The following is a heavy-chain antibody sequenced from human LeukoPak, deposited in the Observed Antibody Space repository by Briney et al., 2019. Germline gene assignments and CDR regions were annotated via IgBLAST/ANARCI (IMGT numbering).Heavy chain of an antibody. Sequence: GGSLRLSCAASGFTFSNSALNWVRQAPGKGLEWVSSINNVGSHIYYADSVRGRFTISRDNAKNSLYLQMNSLRAEDTAVYYCAKDRFAYDFRSVYLGGFDYWGQGTLVTVSS. V-gene: IGHV3-21*04. CDR3: AKDRFAYDFRSVYLGGFDY. J-gene: IGHJ4*02. CDR1: GFTFSNSA. D-gene: IGHD3-3*01. CDR2: INNVGSHI.